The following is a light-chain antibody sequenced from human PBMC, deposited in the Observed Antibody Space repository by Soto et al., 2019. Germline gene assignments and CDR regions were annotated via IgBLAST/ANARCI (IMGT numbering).Light chain of an antibody. CDR2: LNSDGSH. V-gene: IGLV4-69*02. J-gene: IGLJ3*02. CDR3: QTWGTGFQV. CDR1: SGHSSYA. Sequence: QPVLTQSPSASASLGASVKLTCTLSSGHSSYAIAWHQQLPEKGPRYLMKLNSDGSHCKGDGIPDRFSGSSSGAERYLIISSLQSEDEADYYCQTWGTGFQVFGGGTKVTVL.